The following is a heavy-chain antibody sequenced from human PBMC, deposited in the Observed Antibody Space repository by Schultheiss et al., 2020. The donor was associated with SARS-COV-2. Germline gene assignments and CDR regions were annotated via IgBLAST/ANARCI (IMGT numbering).Heavy chain of an antibody. CDR2: ISSNGGST. Sequence: GGSLRLSCSASGFTFSSYAMHWVRQAPGKGLEYVSAISSNGGSTYYADSVKGRFTISRDNSKNTLYLQMSSLRAEDTAVYYCVKVWDTAMVTGYFDYWGQGTLVTVSS. CDR1: GFTFSSYA. V-gene: IGHV3-64D*06. D-gene: IGHD5-18*01. J-gene: IGHJ4*02. CDR3: VKVWDTAMVTGYFDY.